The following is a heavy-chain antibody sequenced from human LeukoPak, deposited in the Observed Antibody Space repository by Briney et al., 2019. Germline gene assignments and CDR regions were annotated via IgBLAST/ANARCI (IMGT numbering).Heavy chain of an antibody. V-gene: IGHV3-15*01. Sequence: PGGSLRLSCAASGFTFSNAWMSWVRQAPGKGLEWVGRIKSKTDGGTTDYAAPVKGRFTISRDDSKNTLYLQMNSLKTEDTAVYYCTSYYYDSSGLSDDFDIWGQGTMVTVSS. CDR1: GFTFSNAW. J-gene: IGHJ3*02. CDR2: IKSKTDGGTT. D-gene: IGHD3-22*01. CDR3: TSYYYDSSGLSDDFDI.